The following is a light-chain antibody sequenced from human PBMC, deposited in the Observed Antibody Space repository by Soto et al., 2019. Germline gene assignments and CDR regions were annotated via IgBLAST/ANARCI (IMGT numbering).Light chain of an antibody. J-gene: IGKJ4*01. V-gene: IGKV3-11*01. Sequence: EIVLTQSPATLSLSPGERATLSCRASQNIAAYLAWYQQKPGQAPRLIIFGASNRAAGIPARFSGSGSGTDFTLTINSLEPEDLAVYYCHQRSSWPLTFGGGTKVDI. CDR1: QNIAAY. CDR3: HQRSSWPLT. CDR2: GAS.